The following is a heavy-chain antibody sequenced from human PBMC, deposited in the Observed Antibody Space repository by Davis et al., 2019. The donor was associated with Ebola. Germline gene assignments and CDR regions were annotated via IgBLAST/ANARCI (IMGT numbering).Heavy chain of an antibody. D-gene: IGHD2-15*01. Sequence: SVKVSCKASGGTFSSYAISWVRQAPGQGLEWMGGIIPIFGTANYAQKFQGRVTITADESTSTAYMELSSLRSEDTAVYYCARPGGDCSGGSCYSCDYWGQGTLVTVSS. CDR2: IIPIFGTA. CDR1: GGTFSSYA. V-gene: IGHV1-69*13. J-gene: IGHJ4*02. CDR3: ARPGGDCSGGSCYSCDY.